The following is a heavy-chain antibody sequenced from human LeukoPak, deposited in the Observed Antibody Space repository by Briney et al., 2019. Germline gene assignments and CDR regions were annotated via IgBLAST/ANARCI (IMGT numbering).Heavy chain of an antibody. D-gene: IGHD3-16*01. CDR1: GFTFSSYS. J-gene: IGHJ3*02. CDR3: AKVFDYALAFDI. CDR2: ISSSSSYI. Sequence: GGSLRLSCAASGFTFSSYSMNWVRQAPGKGLEWVSSISSSSSYIYYADSVKGRFTISRDNSKNTLYLQMNSLRAEDTAVCYCAKVFDYALAFDIWGQGTMVTVPS. V-gene: IGHV3-21*01.